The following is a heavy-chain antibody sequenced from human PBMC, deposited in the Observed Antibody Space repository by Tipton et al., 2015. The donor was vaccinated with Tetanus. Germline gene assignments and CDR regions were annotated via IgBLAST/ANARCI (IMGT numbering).Heavy chain of an antibody. J-gene: IGHJ4*02. Sequence: SLRLSCAASGFTFTNYWLSWVRQAPGRGLEWVANIKEDGSERNYVDSVKGRFTISRDNARNSLYLQMNSLRAEDTAVYYCNGGSTRASFAYWGQGTLVTVPS. D-gene: IGHD2-2*01. CDR2: IKEDGSER. CDR1: GFTFTNYW. V-gene: IGHV3-7*01. CDR3: NGGSTRASFAY.